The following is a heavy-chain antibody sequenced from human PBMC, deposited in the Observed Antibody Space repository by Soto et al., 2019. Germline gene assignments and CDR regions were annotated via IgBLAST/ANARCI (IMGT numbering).Heavy chain of an antibody. V-gene: IGHV4-59*08. J-gene: IGHJ5*02. CDR2: IHDTETT. D-gene: IGHD2-21*01. CDR3: ARLGAYYQSLDP. CDR1: VCAISGYF. Sequence: SEALSPTYIISVCAISGYFWSMIRQPPGKGLEWIGYIHDTETTNYNPSLKSRVTMSLDTSKSQLSLRLTSVTAADSAVYYCARLGAYYQSLDPWGPGTLVTVS.